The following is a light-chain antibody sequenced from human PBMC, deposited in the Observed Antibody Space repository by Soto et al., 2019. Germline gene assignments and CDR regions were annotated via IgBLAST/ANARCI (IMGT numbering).Light chain of an antibody. V-gene: IGLV2-14*01. CDR1: SSDGGGYNY. Sequence: LTRPASVSGSPGQSITISCTGTSSDGGGYNYVSWYQQHPGKAPKLMIYEFSNRPSGVSNRFSGSKSGNTASLTISGLQAEDEGDYYCSSYTSSTTPVFGTGTKSPS. CDR3: SSYTSSTTPV. CDR2: EFS. J-gene: IGLJ1*01.